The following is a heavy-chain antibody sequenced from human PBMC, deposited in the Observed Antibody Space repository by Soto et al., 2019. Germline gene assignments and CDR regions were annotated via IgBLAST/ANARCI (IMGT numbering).Heavy chain of an antibody. Sequence: GGSLRLSWAASGFTFSSYSMNWVRQAPGKGLEWVSSISSSSSYIYYADSVKGRFTISRDNAKNSLYLQMNSLRAEDTALCYCATQSWSGYGAFDIWGQGTMVTVSS. CDR1: GFTFSSYS. J-gene: IGHJ3*02. V-gene: IGHV3-21*01. D-gene: IGHD3-3*01. CDR2: ISSSSSYI. CDR3: ATQSWSGYGAFDI.